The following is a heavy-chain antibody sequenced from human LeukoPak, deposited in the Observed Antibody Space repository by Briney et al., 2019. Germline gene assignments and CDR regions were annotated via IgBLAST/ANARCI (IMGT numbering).Heavy chain of an antibody. D-gene: IGHD4-11*01. Sequence: GGSLRLSCAASGFSFSSYYMSWVRQAPGKGLEWVALINPDGSERYYVDSVKGRFTISRDNAKNSLYLQMNSLRAEDTAVYYCARVSRDFYSNYYYHYGMDVWSQGTTVTVSS. CDR1: GFSFSSYY. J-gene: IGHJ6*02. CDR3: ARVSRDFYSNYYYHYGMDV. V-gene: IGHV3-7*01. CDR2: INPDGSER.